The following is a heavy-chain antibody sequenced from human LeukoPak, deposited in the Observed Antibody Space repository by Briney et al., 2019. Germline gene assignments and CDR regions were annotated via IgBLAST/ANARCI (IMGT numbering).Heavy chain of an antibody. D-gene: IGHD3-22*01. J-gene: IGHJ4*02. CDR2: ISPNADRT. V-gene: IGHV3-23*01. CDR1: GFTFGSYA. Sequence: PGGSLRLSCAASGFTFGSYAMSWVRQAPGKGLEWVSFISPNADRTSKADSVEGRFTISRDNPRYTLYLQMNSLRDDDTAVYYCAIMHGYYDGSGYWVQWGQGTLVTVSS. CDR3: AIMHGYYDGSGYWVQ.